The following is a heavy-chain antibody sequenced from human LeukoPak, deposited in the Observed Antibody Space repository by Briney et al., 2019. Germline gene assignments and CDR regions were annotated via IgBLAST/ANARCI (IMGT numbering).Heavy chain of an antibody. CDR1: GGFISSSSYY. D-gene: IGHD3-3*01. V-gene: IGHV4-39*07. CDR2: IYHSGST. Sequence: SETLSLTCTVSGGFISSSSYYWGWIRQPPGKGLEWIGSIYHSGSTYYNPSLKSRVTISVDTSKNQFSLKLSSVTAADTAVYYCARGRSNAFDIWGQGTMVTVSS. J-gene: IGHJ3*02. CDR3: ARGRSNAFDI.